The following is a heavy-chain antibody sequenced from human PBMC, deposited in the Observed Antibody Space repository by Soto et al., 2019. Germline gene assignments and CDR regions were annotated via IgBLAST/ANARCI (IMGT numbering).Heavy chain of an antibody. CDR3: ASAVYSSIWPKYALDV. D-gene: IGHD6-13*01. CDR2: INHSGST. CDR1: GGSFSGYY. J-gene: IGHJ6*02. V-gene: IGHV4-34*01. Sequence: QVQLQQWGAGLLKPSETLSLTCAVYGGSFSGYYWSWIRQPPGKGLEWIGEINHSGSTNYNPSLKSRLTIPVVTFKNLFSLKLSSVTAADTAVCYCASAVYSSIWPKYALDVWGQGTTVTVSS.